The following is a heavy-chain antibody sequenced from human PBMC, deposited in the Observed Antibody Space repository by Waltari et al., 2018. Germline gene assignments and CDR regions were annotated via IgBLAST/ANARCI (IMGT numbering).Heavy chain of an antibody. D-gene: IGHD1-1*01. V-gene: IGHV3-74*01. Sequence: EEQLVESGGGLIQPGESLRVSCAVSGFTFSRYWMNWVRQGPGKGLVWVARKNSDGSDTSHADSVNGRFTISRDNARNTLYLQMNRLRAEDTAVYFCARVSRRTYRSPVPGRHYYYGMDVWGQGTTVTVSS. CDR2: KNSDGSDT. J-gene: IGHJ6*02. CDR1: GFTFSRYW. CDR3: ARVSRRTYRSPVPGRHYYYGMDV.